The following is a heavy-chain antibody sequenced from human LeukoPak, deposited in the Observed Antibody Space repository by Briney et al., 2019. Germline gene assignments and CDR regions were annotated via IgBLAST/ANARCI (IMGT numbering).Heavy chain of an antibody. CDR3: AKCNRYYYDSSGYSAADY. V-gene: IGHV3-48*01. CDR1: GFTFNGYG. Sequence: GGSLRLSCAASGFTFNGYGMNWVRQAPGKGLEWVAYISSISSTIHYSDSVKGRFTISRDNAKNSLYLQMNSLRAEDTAVYYCAKCNRYYYDSSGYSAADYWGQGTLVTVSS. CDR2: ISSISSTI. J-gene: IGHJ4*02. D-gene: IGHD3-22*01.